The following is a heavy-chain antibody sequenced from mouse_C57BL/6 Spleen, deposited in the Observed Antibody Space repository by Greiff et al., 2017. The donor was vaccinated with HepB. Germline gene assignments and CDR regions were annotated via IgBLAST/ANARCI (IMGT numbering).Heavy chain of an antibody. CDR2: INPNNGGT. CDR3: ARRGDWEGYFDY. Sequence: VQLQQSGPELVKPGASVKISCKASGYTFTDYYMNWVKQSHGKSLEWIGDINPNNGGTSYNQKFKGKATLTVDKSSSTAYMELRSLTSEDSAVYCCARRGDWEGYFDYWGQGTTLTVSS. J-gene: IGHJ2*01. CDR1: GYTFTDYY. V-gene: IGHV1-26*01. D-gene: IGHD4-1*01.